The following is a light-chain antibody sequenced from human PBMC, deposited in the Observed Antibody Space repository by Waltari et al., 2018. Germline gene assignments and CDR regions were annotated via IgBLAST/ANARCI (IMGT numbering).Light chain of an antibody. V-gene: IGLV2-14*01. CDR3: NSYAGSNSWV. Sequence: QSALTQPASVSGSPGQSITISCTGTSSAVGFYNSVSWYQQHPGKAPKLMIYDVSERPSGVSNRFSGSKSGNTASLTISGLQAEDEAYYYCNSYAGSNSWVFGGGTKLTVL. CDR1: SSAVGFYNS. CDR2: DVS. J-gene: IGLJ3*02.